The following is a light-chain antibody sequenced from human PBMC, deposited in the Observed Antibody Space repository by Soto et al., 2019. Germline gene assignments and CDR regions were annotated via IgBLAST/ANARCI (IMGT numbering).Light chain of an antibody. CDR2: EAT. V-gene: IGLV2-23*01. Sequence: QSALTQPASVSGSPGQSITISCTGSSSDVGTYDLVSWYQHYPGAAPKLMIYEATRRPSGISNRFSGSKSGNTASLTISGLQAEDEADYYCCSFAGSNSWVFGGGTKLTVL. J-gene: IGLJ3*02. CDR3: CSFAGSNSWV. CDR1: SSDVGTYDL.